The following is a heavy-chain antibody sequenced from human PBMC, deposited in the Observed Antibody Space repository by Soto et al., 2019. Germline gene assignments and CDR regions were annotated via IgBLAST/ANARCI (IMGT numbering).Heavy chain of an antibody. D-gene: IGHD2-2*01. CDR2: TNPESLNT. CDR1: GYTFTRYD. V-gene: IGHV1-8*01. CDR3: SRFGRHQLPPMVF. Sequence: QVPLVQSGAEVKEPGASVRVSCKASGYTFTRYDINWVRQATGQVLEWMGWTNPESLNTGYAQKFQGRVTMTRDTSISTAYMNLTSLRSEDTAVYYCSRFGRHQLPPMVFRGQGTRVSVSS. J-gene: IGHJ4*02.